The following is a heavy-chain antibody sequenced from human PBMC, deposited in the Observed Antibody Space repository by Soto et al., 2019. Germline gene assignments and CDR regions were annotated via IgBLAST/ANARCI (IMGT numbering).Heavy chain of an antibody. CDR3: ARDHSYGEFDY. D-gene: IGHD5-18*01. V-gene: IGHV3-21*01. J-gene: IGHJ4*02. CDR1: GFTFSRYS. Sequence: EVQLVESGGGLVKPGGSLRLSCAASGFTFSRYSMNWVRQAPGKGLEWVSSISSSSSYIYCADSVKGRFTISRDNAKNSLYLQMNSLRAEDTAVYYCARDHSYGEFDYWGQGTLVTVSS. CDR2: ISSSSSYI.